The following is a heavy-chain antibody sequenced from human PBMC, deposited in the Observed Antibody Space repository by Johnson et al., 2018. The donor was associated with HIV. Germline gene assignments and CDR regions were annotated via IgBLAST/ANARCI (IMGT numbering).Heavy chain of an antibody. Sequence: VQLVESGGGLIQPGGSLRLSCAASGFTVSSNYMSWVRQAPGKGLEWVSVIYSGGSTYSADAVKGRFTISRDNSKNTLYLQMNSLRAEDTAVYYCARVSLYYGSGNDAFDIWGQGTMVTVSS. D-gene: IGHD3-10*01. J-gene: IGHJ3*02. V-gene: IGHV3-53*01. CDR1: GFTVSSNY. CDR3: ARVSLYYGSGNDAFDI. CDR2: IYSGGST.